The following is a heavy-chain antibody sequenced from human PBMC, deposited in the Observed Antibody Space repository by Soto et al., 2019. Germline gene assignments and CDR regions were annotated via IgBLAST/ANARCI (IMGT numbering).Heavy chain of an antibody. CDR1: GGSISSGDYY. CDR3: ARVLYYGSGTSDL. V-gene: IGHV4-30-4*01. J-gene: IGHJ5*02. Sequence: QVQLQESGPGLVKPSQTLSLTCTVSGGSISSGDYYWSWIRQPPGKGLEWIGYIYYSGSAYYNPSLKSRLTLSVATSNNRFSLKLTFVTAADTAMYYCARVLYYGSGTSDLWGQGTLVTVSS. D-gene: IGHD3-10*01. CDR2: IYYSGSA.